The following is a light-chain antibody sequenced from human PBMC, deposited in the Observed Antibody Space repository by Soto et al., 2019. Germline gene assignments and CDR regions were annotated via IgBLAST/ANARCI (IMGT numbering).Light chain of an antibody. J-gene: IGKJ1*01. CDR2: GAS. Sequence: EIVLTQSPGTLSLSPGERATLSCRASQSVSSSYLAWYQQKPGQAPRLLIYGASSRATGIPDRFSGSGSGTDFTLTISRLEPEDYSVYYCPHYGSSLWPFGQGTKVEIK. V-gene: IGKV3-20*01. CDR1: QSVSSSY. CDR3: PHYGSSLWP.